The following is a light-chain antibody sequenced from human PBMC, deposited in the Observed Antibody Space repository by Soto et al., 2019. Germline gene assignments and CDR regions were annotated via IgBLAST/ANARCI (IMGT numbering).Light chain of an antibody. Sequence: AIRMTQSPSSLSASTGDRVTITCRASQGISSYLAWYQQKPGKAPKLLIYAAYNLHSGVPSRFSGSGSGTYFTLTISCLQSEDFATYYCQQYYSYPRTFDQGTKVEIK. V-gene: IGKV1-8*01. CDR2: AAY. CDR1: QGISSY. CDR3: QQYYSYPRT. J-gene: IGKJ1*01.